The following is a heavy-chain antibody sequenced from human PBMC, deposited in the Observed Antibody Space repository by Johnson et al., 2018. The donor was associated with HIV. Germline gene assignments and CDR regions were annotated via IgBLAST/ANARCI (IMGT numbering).Heavy chain of an antibody. CDR2: IAFDGSNT. CDR3: ARDPNMSKTLWFREADAFDI. V-gene: IGHV3-30*04. J-gene: IGHJ3*02. D-gene: IGHD3-10*01. Sequence: QVQLVESGGGLVQPGGSLRLSCVASGFTLSSYAMHWVRQAPGKGLEWVGVIAFDGSNTYYADSVKGRFTISRDNPKNTLFLQMKSLRAEDTAVYYCARDPNMSKTLWFREADAFDIWGQGTMVTVSS. CDR1: GFTLSSYA.